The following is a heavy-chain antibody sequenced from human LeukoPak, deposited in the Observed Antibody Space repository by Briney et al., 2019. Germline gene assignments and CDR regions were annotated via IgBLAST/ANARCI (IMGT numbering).Heavy chain of an antibody. D-gene: IGHD3-10*01. J-gene: IGHJ4*02. CDR1: GGSISSFY. Sequence: KPSETLSLTCTVSGGSISSFYWSWIRQPPGKGLEWIAYISYSGSTNYNPSLKSRVTISADTSKNQVSLTLSSVTAADTAVYYCARHPELYFFDYWGQGTLVTVSS. V-gene: IGHV4-59*08. CDR2: ISYSGST. CDR3: ARHPELYFFDY.